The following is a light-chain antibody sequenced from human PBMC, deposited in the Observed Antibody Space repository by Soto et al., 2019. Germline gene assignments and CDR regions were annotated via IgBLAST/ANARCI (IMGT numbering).Light chain of an antibody. V-gene: IGLV1-47*02. CDR2: SND. CDR1: TANIGHNF. Sequence: QLVLTQPPSSAVTPGHKVPISCSGRTANIGHNFVCWYQQLPGTAPKLLMYSNDQRPSWVPDRLSGSKSGASASLAISGLRSEDEADYYCVAWDDSLSGLVFGTGTKVTVL. J-gene: IGLJ1*01. CDR3: VAWDDSLSGLV.